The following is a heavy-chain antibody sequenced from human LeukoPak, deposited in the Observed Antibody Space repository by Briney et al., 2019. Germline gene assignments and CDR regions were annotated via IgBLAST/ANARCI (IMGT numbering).Heavy chain of an antibody. CDR3: AKDREFYYGSGSYILDY. V-gene: IGHV3-30*18. CDR2: ITDDGSNT. Sequence: PGRSMRLSCAAYGLTFSSYCMHWVRHAPGKGLGWVSAITDDGSNTNYADSVKGRFTGSRDNAKNPLYLQMRNVTAEDTALYYCAKDREFYYGSGSYILDYWGQGTLVTVSS. J-gene: IGHJ4*02. D-gene: IGHD3-10*01. CDR1: GLTFSSYC.